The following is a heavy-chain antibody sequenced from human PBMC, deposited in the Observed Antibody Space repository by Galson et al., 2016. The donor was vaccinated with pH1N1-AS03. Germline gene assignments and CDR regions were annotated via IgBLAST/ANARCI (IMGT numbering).Heavy chain of an antibody. CDR1: GYIFTGFY. Sequence: SGKVSCKASGYIFTGFYVHWVRQAPGQGLEWMGWINTDSGVTNYAQKFEAWVTMTRDTSVSTAYMELYGLKSDDTAVYYCARDPRGPCTSATCPTTYYFGMDVWGQGTTVIVSS. J-gene: IGHJ6*02. D-gene: IGHD2-2*01. V-gene: IGHV1-2*04. CDR2: INTDSGVT. CDR3: ARDPRGPCTSATCPTTYYFGMDV.